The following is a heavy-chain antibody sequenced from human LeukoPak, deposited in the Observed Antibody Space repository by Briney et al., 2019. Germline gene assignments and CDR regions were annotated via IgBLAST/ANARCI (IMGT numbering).Heavy chain of an antibody. D-gene: IGHD2-15*01. V-gene: IGHV4-59*01. CDR3: ARGRSGGSWDY. CDR2: IYYSGST. Sequence: SETLSLTCTVSGGSIGSYYWSWIRQPPGKGLEWIGYIYYSGSTNYNPSLKSRVTISVDTSKNQFSLKLSSVTAADTAVYYCARGRSGGSWDYWGQGTLVTVSS. J-gene: IGHJ4*02. CDR1: GGSIGSYY.